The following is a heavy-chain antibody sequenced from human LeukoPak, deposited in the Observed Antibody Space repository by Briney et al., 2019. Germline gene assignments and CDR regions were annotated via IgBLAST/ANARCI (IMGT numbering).Heavy chain of an antibody. D-gene: IGHD6-6*01. V-gene: IGHV5-51*01. CDR3: ARVPSSSPSNWFDP. J-gene: IGHJ5*02. Sequence: GEPLKISCKGSGYTFTTYWIVWVRQMPGKGLEWMGIIYPGDSDTRYSPSFQGQVTISADKSISTAYLQWSSLKASDTAMYYCARVPSSSPSNWFDPWGQGTLVTVSS. CDR2: IYPGDSDT. CDR1: GYTFTTYW.